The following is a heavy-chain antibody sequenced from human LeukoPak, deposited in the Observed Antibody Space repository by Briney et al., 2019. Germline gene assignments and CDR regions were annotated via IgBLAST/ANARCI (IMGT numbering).Heavy chain of an antibody. CDR1: GGTFSSYA. CDR2: ISAYNGNT. Sequence: GASVKVSCKASGGTFSSYAISWVRQAPGQGLEWMGWISAYNGNTNYAQKLQGRVTMTTDTSTSTAHMELRSLRSDDTAVYYCARGNSGSSKDYWGQGTLVTVSS. D-gene: IGHD1-26*01. J-gene: IGHJ4*02. CDR3: ARGNSGSSKDY. V-gene: IGHV1-18*01.